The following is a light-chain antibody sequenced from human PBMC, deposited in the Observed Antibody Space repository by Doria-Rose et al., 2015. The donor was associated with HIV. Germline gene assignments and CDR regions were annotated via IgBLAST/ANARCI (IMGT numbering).Light chain of an antibody. J-gene: IGKJ3*01. Sequence: DIQVTQSAESLGMSLGERATLNCKSNQSLLYTSKNYLAWYQHKPGQPPKLLIYRASTRQSSVPDRFTGCGSGTDFTLTISSLEAEDVAVYYCQQYYDTPSFGPGTTVDIK. V-gene: IGKV4-1*01. CDR3: QQYYDTPS. CDR1: QSLLYTSKNY. CDR2: RAS.